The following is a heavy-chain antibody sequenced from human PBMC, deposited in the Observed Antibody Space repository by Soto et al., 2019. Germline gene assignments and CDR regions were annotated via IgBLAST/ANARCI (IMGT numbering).Heavy chain of an antibody. CDR1: GFTFSRYT. CDR3: ARGGSSSDNGMDV. CDR2: ISSGSLSI. V-gene: IGHV3-48*02. J-gene: IGHJ6*02. D-gene: IGHD3-16*01. Sequence: EVQLEESGGGLVQPGGSLRLSCAASGFTFSRYTMNWVRQTPGKGLELVSYISSGSLSIYYADSVKGRFTVSRNNAKNSLFLQMNSLRDEDTAVYYCARGGSSSDNGMDVWGQGTTVTVSS.